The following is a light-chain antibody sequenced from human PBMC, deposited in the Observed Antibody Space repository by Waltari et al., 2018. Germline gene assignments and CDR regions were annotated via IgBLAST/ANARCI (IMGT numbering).Light chain of an antibody. J-gene: IGLJ2*01. CDR1: SNHVGGCNS. CDR2: DVS. Sequence: QSALTQPASVSGSPGQSVTILCAGTSNHVGGCNSVSWYQEHPAQAPRVIIYDVSDRPSGVSDRFSGSKSGNTASLTISGLQAEDEADYYCSSQSSNDVVLFGGGTKLTVL. CDR3: SSQSSNDVVL. V-gene: IGLV2-14*01.